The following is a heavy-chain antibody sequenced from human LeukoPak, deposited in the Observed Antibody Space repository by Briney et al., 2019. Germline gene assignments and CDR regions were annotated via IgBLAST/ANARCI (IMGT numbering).Heavy chain of an antibody. D-gene: IGHD2-15*01. CDR3: ARIPIGYCSGGSCYYEFDY. Sequence: GRSLRLSCAASGFTFSSYGMHWVRQAPGKGLEWVSSISTNSGSIFYADSVKGRFTISRDNAKKSLYLQMNSLRAEDTAVYYCARIPIGYCSGGSCYYEFDYWGQGTLVTVSS. V-gene: IGHV3-21*01. CDR2: ISTNSGSI. J-gene: IGHJ4*02. CDR1: GFTFSSYG.